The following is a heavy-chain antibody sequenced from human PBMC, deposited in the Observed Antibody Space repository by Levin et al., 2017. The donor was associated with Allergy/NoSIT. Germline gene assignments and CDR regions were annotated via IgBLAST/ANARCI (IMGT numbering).Heavy chain of an antibody. D-gene: IGHD3-22*01. CDR1: GGSISSSSYY. V-gene: IGHV4-39*01. J-gene: IGHJ5*02. CDR2: IYYSGST. CDR3: ARHRYYYDSSGYYYSNWFDP. Sequence: SETLSLTCTVSGGSISSSSYYWGWIRQPPGKGLEWIGSIYYSGSTYYNPSLKSRVTISVDTSKNQFSLKLSSVTAADTAVYYCARHRYYYDSSGYYYSNWFDPWGQGTLVTVSS.